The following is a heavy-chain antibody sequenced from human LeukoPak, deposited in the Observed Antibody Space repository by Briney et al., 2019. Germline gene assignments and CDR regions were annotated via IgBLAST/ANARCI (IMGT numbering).Heavy chain of an antibody. CDR1: GYTFTSYG. D-gene: IGHD6-19*01. V-gene: IGHV1-18*01. CDR2: ISAYNGNT. J-gene: IGHJ4*02. Sequence: ASVKVSCRASGYTFTSYGISWVRQAPGQGLEWMGWISAYNGNTNYAQKLQGRVTMTTDTSTSTAYMELRSLRSDDTAVYYCTRASIAVANTPFDYWGQGTLVTVSS. CDR3: TRASIAVANTPFDY.